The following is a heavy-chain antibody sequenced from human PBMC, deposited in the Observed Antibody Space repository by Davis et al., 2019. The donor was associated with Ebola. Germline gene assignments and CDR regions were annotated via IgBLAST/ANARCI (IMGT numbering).Heavy chain of an antibody. J-gene: IGHJ3*02. D-gene: IGHD2-2*01. CDR2: LGTSADT. V-gene: IGHV3-23*01. Sequence: GGSLRLSCAASGFIFSSYVMSWVRQAPGKGLEWVSTLGTSADTYYADSVKGRFTISRGNSKNTLYLQMNGLRVEDTAIYYCAKDTSNIWFDMWGQGTMVTVSS. CDR3: AKDTSNIWFDM. CDR1: GFIFSSYV.